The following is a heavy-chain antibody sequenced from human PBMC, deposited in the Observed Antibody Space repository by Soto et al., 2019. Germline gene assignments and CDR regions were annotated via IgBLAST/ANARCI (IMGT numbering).Heavy chain of an antibody. CDR3: AREVRHPGIAAAGPGDYYYYGMDV. CDR1: GGTFSSYA. J-gene: IGHJ6*02. V-gene: IGHV1-69*13. D-gene: IGHD6-13*01. Sequence: ASVKVSCKASGGTFSSYAISWVRQAPGQGLEWMGGIIPIFGTANYAQKFQGRVTITADESTSTAYMELSSLRSEDTAVYYCAREVRHPGIAAAGPGDYYYYGMDVWGQGTTVTVSS. CDR2: IIPIFGTA.